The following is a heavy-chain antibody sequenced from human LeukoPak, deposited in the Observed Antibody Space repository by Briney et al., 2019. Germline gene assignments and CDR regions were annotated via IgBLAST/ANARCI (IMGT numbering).Heavy chain of an antibody. CDR3: TRDLWPPKWYFDL. J-gene: IGHJ2*01. V-gene: IGHV3-48*02. D-gene: IGHD2/OR15-2a*01. CDR1: GFTFSSYA. CDR2: IGSNSDPI. Sequence: PGGSLRLSCAASGFTFSSYAMSWVRQAPGKGQEWLSYIGSNSDPIYYADSVKGRFTISRDNAKNSLYLQMNSLRDEDTAVYYCTRDLWPPKWYFDLWGRGTPVTVSS.